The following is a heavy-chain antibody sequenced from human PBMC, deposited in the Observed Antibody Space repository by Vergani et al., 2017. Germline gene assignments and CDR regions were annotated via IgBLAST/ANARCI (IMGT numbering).Heavy chain of an antibody. V-gene: IGHV1-69*04. Sequence: QVQLVQSGAEVKKPGASVKVSCKASGATFRSTTISWVRQVPGQGLEWMGRIIPVLGKTKSAQDFQGRLTITADRSTSTAYMELTSLRSQDTAVYYCARDPRGYGGDPEDYYYGMDVWGQGTTVTVSS. CDR1: GATFRSTT. J-gene: IGHJ6*02. CDR2: IIPVLGKT. D-gene: IGHD2-21*02. CDR3: ARDPRGYGGDPEDYYYGMDV.